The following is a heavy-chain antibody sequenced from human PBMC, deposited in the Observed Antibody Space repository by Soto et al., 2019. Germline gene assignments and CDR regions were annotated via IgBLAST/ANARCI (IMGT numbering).Heavy chain of an antibody. Sequence: PSETLSLTCTVSGGSISSYYLSWIRQPPGKGLEWIGYIYYSGSTNYNPSLKSRVTISVDTSKNQFSLKLSSVTAADTAVYYCAVGRLGPFDYWGQGTLVTVSS. CDR2: IYYSGST. J-gene: IGHJ4*02. V-gene: IGHV4-59*01. CDR3: AVGRLGPFDY. CDR1: GGSISSYY. D-gene: IGHD1-26*01.